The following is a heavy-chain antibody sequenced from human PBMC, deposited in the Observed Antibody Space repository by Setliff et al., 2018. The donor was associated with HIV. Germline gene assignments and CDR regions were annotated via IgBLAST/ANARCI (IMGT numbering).Heavy chain of an antibody. CDR3: AREFRTGTYYFDY. Sequence: TLSLTCTVSGGSISSGAYYWSWIRQHPGKGLEWIGYIYYSGSTYYNPSLKSRVTISVDTSKNQFSLKLSSVTAADTAVYYCAREFRTGTYYFDYWGQGTLVTVSS. CDR1: GGSISSGAYY. D-gene: IGHD1-7*01. J-gene: IGHJ4*02. V-gene: IGHV4-31*03. CDR2: IYYSGST.